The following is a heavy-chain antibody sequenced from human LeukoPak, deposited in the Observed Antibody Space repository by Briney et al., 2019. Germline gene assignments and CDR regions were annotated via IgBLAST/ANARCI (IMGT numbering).Heavy chain of an antibody. J-gene: IGHJ3*02. D-gene: IGHD1-26*01. CDR3: ARHPRPPGAGDAFDI. V-gene: IGHV4-34*01. CDR1: GGSFSGYY. CDR2: INHSGST. Sequence: SETLSLTCAVYGGSFSGYYWSWIRQPPGKGLEWIGEINHSGSTNYNPSLKSRVTISVDTSKNQFSLKLSSVTAADTAVYYCARHPRPPGAGDAFDIWGQGTMVTVSS.